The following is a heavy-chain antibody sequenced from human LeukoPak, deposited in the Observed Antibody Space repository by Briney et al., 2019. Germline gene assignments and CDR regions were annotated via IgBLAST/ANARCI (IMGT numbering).Heavy chain of an antibody. J-gene: IGHJ4*02. D-gene: IGHD3-22*01. CDR2: IKEDGGEK. CDR3: ARHVVAVGFDY. V-gene: IGHV3-7*01. CDR1: GFPFNTFW. Sequence: GGSLRLSCAASGFPFNTFWMSWVRQAPGKGLEWVANIKEDGGEKHYVDSVKGRFTISRDNAKNSLYLQMNSLRAEDTAVYYCARHVVAVGFDYWGQGTLVTVSS.